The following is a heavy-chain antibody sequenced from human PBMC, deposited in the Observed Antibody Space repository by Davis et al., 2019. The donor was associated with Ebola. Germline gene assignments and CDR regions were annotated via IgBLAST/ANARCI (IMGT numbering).Heavy chain of an antibody. CDR2: ISGSGGST. J-gene: IGHJ6*02. V-gene: IGHV3-23*01. Sequence: GESLKISCAASGFTFSSYAMSWVRQAPGKGLEWVSAISGSGGSTYYADSVKGRFTISRDNSKNTLYLQMNSLRAGDTAVYYCARARPIRGSTSHYGMDVWGQGTTVTVSS. CDR1: GFTFSSYA. D-gene: IGHD2-2*01. CDR3: ARARPIRGSTSHYGMDV.